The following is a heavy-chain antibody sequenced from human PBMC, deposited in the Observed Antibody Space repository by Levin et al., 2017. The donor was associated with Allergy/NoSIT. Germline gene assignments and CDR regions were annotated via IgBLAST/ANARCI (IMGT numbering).Heavy chain of an antibody. CDR2: INHSGST. J-gene: IGHJ4*02. CDR3: TRGRFSGSDFDGFDH. D-gene: IGHD1-26*01. Sequence: SETLSLTCAVYGGSFSGNSWTWIRQSPGKGLEWMGEINHSGSTNYGPSLKSRLTISVDASKKQFSLKVRSVTAADTAVYYCTRGRFSGSDFDGFDHWGQGTLVTVSS. V-gene: IGHV4-34*01. CDR1: GGSFSGNS.